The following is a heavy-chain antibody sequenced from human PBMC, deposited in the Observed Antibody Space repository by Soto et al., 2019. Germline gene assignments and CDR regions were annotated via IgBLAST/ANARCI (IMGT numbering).Heavy chain of an antibody. V-gene: IGHV5-51*01. J-gene: IGHJ6*03. D-gene: IGHD2-2*01. CDR3: ARHFKVVPAAIKPVYYYYYMDV. CDR1: GYSFTSYW. Sequence: GESLKISCKGSGYSFTSYWIGWVRQMPGKGLEWMGIIYPGDSDTRYSPSFQGQVTISADKSISTAYLQWSSLKASDTAMYYCARHFKVVPAAIKPVYYYYYMDVWGKGTTVTVSS. CDR2: IYPGDSDT.